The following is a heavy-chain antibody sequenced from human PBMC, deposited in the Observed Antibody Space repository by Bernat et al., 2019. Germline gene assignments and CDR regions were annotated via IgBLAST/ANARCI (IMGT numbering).Heavy chain of an antibody. V-gene: IGHV1-2*04. CDR2: INPNSGGT. CDR1: GYTFTGYY. J-gene: IGHJ3*02. CDR3: ARELHGTTDAFDI. D-gene: IGHD1-7*01. Sequence: QVQLVQSGAEVKKPGASVKVSCKASGYTFTGYYMHWVRQAPGQGLEWMGWINPNSGGTNYAQKFQGWDTMTRDTSISTAYMALSRLRSDDTAVYYCARELHGTTDAFDIWGQGTMVTVSS.